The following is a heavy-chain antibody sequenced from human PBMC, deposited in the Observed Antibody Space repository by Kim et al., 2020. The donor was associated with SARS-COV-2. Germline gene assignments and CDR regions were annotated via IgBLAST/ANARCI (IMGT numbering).Heavy chain of an antibody. Sequence: GGSLRLSCAASGFTFSSYAMHWVRQAPGKGLEWVAVISYDGSNKYYADSVKGRFTISRDNSKNTLYLQMNSLRAEDTDVYYCAGAGDVLRYVDWLPCDAFDIWGQETMVNVSS. J-gene: IGHJ3*02. CDR3: AGAGDVLRYVDWLPCDAFDI. CDR1: GFTFSSYA. CDR2: ISYDGSNK. D-gene: IGHD3-9*01. V-gene: IGHV3-30*04.